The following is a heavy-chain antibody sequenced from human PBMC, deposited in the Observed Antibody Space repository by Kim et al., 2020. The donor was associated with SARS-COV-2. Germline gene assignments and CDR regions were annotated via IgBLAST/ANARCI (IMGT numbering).Heavy chain of an antibody. D-gene: IGHD3-22*01. CDR3: ARGGYYDLDWYFDL. CDR1: GFTFSSYA. J-gene: IGHJ2*01. V-gene: IGHV3-30*04. CDR2: ISYDGSNK. Sequence: GGSLRLSCAASGFTFSSYAMHWVRQAPGKGLEWVAVISYDGSNKYYADSVKGRFTISRDNSKNTLYLQMNSLRAEDTAVYYCARGGYYDLDWYFDLWGRGTLVTVSS.